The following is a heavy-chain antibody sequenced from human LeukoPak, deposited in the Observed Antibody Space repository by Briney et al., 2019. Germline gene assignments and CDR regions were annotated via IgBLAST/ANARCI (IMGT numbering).Heavy chain of an antibody. CDR3: ARTVIRKYNWFDP. CDR2: VYYSGST. CDR1: GGSVSSGSHY. V-gene: IGHV4-61*03. Sequence: PSETLSLTCPVSGGSVSSGSHYWSWIRQPPGKGLEWIGHVYYSGSTSYNPSLKGRVTISVDTSKNHFSLELHSVTAADTAVYYCARTVIRKYNWFDPWGQGTLVTVSS. J-gene: IGHJ5*02. D-gene: IGHD2-21*01.